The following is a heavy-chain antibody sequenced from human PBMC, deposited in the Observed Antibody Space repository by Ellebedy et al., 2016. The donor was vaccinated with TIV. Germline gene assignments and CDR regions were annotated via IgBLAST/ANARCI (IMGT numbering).Heavy chain of an antibody. J-gene: IGHJ5*02. CDR3: TTDYDSSGSYYFP. D-gene: IGHD3-22*01. V-gene: IGHV3-23*01. CDR2: ISGSGGST. CDR1: GFTFGDYA. Sequence: GGSLRLSXTASGFTFGDYAMSWFRQAPGKGLEWVSAISGSGGSTYYADSVKGRFTISRDNSKNTLYLQMNSLRAEDTAVYYCTTDYDSSGSYYFPWGQGTLVTVSS.